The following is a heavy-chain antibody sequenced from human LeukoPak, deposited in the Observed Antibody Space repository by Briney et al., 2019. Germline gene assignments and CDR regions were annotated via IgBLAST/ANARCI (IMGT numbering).Heavy chain of an antibody. V-gene: IGHV1-18*01. CDR1: GYTFTSYG. D-gene: IGHD3-10*01. CDR3: ARDRYALLWFDNWFDP. J-gene: IGHJ5*02. Sequence: ASVKVSCKASGYTFTSYGISWVRQAPGQGLEWMGWISGYNGNTNYAQKLQGRVTMTTDTSTSTAYMELRSLRSDDTAVYYCARDRYALLWFDNWFDPWGQGTLVTVSS. CDR2: ISGYNGNT.